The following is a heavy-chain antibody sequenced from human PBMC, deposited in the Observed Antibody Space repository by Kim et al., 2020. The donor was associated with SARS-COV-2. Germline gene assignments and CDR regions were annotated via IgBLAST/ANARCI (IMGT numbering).Heavy chain of an antibody. Sequence: GGSLRLSCAASGFPFSNYAINWVRQAPGKGLEWVAVISYNGTSGDYADSGKVRFTISRDNSENTLYLQMNRLRPKDMAIYYCARAEDILTGYYNSFDYWGQGTLVTVSS. J-gene: IGHJ4*02. D-gene: IGHD3-9*01. CDR2: ISYNGTSG. V-gene: IGHV3-30-3*01. CDR3: ARAEDILTGYYNSFDY. CDR1: GFPFSNYA.